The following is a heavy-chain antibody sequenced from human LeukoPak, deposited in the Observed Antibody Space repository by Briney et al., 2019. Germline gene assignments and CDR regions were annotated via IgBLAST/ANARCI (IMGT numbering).Heavy chain of an antibody. D-gene: IGHD1-26*01. J-gene: IGHJ4*02. CDR3: AKAAALSGSYLYYFDY. Sequence: GGPLSLSCAASGFPYSSYAMSWVRQAPGKGLEWVSAISGSGGSTYYADSVKGRFTISRDNSKNTLYLQMNSLRAEDTAVYYCAKAAALSGSYLYYFDYWGQGTLVTVSS. CDR2: ISGSGGST. CDR1: GFPYSSYA. V-gene: IGHV3-23*01.